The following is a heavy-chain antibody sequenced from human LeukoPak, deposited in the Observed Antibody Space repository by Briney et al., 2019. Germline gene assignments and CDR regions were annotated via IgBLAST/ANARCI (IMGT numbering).Heavy chain of an antibody. D-gene: IGHD2-2*01. Sequence: GGSLRLSCAASGFTFSRYAMSWVRQTPGKGLEWVSAISGSGGSTYYADSVKGRFTISRDNSKNTLYLQMNSLRAEDTAVYYCAKSDCSSTSCLTIDYWGQGTLVTVSS. CDR2: ISGSGGST. V-gene: IGHV3-23*01. CDR3: AKSDCSSTSCLTIDY. CDR1: GFTFSRYA. J-gene: IGHJ4*02.